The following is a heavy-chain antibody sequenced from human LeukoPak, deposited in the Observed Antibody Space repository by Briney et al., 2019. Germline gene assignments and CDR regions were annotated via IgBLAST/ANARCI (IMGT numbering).Heavy chain of an antibody. CDR3: ATYYDSSGFDFDY. CDR1: GLTFSNYD. V-gene: IGHV3-48*03. Sequence: GGSLRLSCAASGLTFSNYDMNWVREAPGKGLEWVSYISSRGSTIHYAESVKGRFTISRDNAKNSLYLQMNSLRAEDTAVYYCATYYDSSGFDFDYWGQGTLVTVSS. J-gene: IGHJ4*02. D-gene: IGHD3-22*01. CDR2: ISSRGSTI.